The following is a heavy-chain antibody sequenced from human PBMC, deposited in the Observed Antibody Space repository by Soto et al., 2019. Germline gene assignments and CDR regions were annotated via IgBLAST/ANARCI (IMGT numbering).Heavy chain of an antibody. Sequence: QVPLVQSGAEVRKPGASVTVSCRSSGDSFNDYYIHWVRQAPGQGFEWMGWINPNGGGTKYAQKFQGWVSMTRDTSIRTVYMQLSRLRSDDTAVYYCARESGGATATLDYYYFYMDVWGTGTTVTVSS. CDR2: INPNGGGT. J-gene: IGHJ6*03. CDR3: ARESGGATATLDYYYFYMDV. CDR1: GDSFNDYY. V-gene: IGHV1-2*04. D-gene: IGHD5-12*01.